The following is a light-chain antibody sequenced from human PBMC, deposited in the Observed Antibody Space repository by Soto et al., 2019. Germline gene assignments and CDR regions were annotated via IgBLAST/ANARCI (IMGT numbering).Light chain of an antibody. CDR1: GRDIGAYDY. V-gene: IGLV2-14*01. CDR3: SSYTTSYFYV. CDR2: GVK. Sequence: QSVLTLPASVSGSPGQSITISCTGSGRDIGAYDYVSWYQQHPGKAPKLLIYGVKNRPSGVSYRFSASKSAFTASLTISGLQAEDEAHYDCSSYTTSYFYVFGPGTKVTVL. J-gene: IGLJ1*01.